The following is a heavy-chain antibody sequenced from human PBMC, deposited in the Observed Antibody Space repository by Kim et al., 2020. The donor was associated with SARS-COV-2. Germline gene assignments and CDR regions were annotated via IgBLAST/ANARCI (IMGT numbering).Heavy chain of an antibody. CDR1: GFIISGYD. Sequence: GGSLRLSCAASGFIISGYDLHWVRQATGKGLEWVSAVGTAADTYYPDSVKGRFTIIRENAENSVYLEMNSLRAGDTGVYYCARVKLLQFFDWLSHGLDVWGQGTTVTVSS. J-gene: IGHJ6*02. CDR3: ARVKLLQFFDWLSHGLDV. CDR2: VGTAADT. V-gene: IGHV3-13*01. D-gene: IGHD3-9*01.